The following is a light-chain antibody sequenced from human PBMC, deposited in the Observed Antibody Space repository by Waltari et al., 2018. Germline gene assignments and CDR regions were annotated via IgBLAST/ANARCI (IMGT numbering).Light chain of an antibody. CDR1: SSNIGSNS. CDR3: AAWDVSLNGLV. CDR2: SDN. J-gene: IGLJ2*01. V-gene: IGLV1-44*01. Sequence: QSVLTQPPSASGTPGQRVTISCSGSSSNIGSNSVTWYQHLPGPAPKLLIYSDNQRPSGVPDRFSGSKSGASASLAISGLQSEDEADYYCAAWDVSLNGLVFGGGTKLTVL.